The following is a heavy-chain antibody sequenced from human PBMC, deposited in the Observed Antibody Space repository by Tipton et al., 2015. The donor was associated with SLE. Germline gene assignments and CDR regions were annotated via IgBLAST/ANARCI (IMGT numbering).Heavy chain of an antibody. D-gene: IGHD6-13*01. CDR1: GYTFTSYY. CDR3: AKERSSTIYYYYGMDV. J-gene: IGHJ6*02. CDR2: INPSGGST. V-gene: IGHV1-46*01. Sequence: QLVQSGAEVKKPGASVKVSCKASGYTFTSYYMHWVRQAPGQGLEWMGIINPSGGSTSYAQKFQGRVTMTRDTSTSTVYMELSSLRSEDTAVYYCAKERSSTIYYYYGMDVWGQGTTVTVSS.